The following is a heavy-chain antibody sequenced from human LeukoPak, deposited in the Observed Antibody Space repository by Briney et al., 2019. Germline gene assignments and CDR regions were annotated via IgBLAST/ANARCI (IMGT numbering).Heavy chain of an antibody. D-gene: IGHD3-9*01. V-gene: IGHV3-23*01. CDR3: AKPVLRYFDWAPFDY. J-gene: IGHJ4*02. CDR2: ISGSGGST. Sequence: PGGSLRLSCSASGFTFSSYAINWVRQAPGKGLEWVSAISGSGGSTYYADSARGRFTISRDNSKNTLYLQMNSLRAEDTAVYYCAKPVLRYFDWAPFDYWGQGTLVTVSS. CDR1: GFTFSSYA.